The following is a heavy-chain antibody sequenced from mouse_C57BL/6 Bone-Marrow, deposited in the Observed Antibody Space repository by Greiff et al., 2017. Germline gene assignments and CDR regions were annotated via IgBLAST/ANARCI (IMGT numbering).Heavy chain of an antibody. V-gene: IGHV1-26*01. CDR1: GYTFTDYY. J-gene: IGHJ2*01. CDR3: ARVPQAIYYYGSSYLYFDY. D-gene: IGHD1-1*01. Sequence: EVQLQQSGPELVKPGASVKISCKASGYTFTDYYMNWVKQSHGKSLEWIGDINPNNGGTSYNQKFKGKATLTVDKSSSTAYMELRSLTSEDSAVYYCARVPQAIYYYGSSYLYFDYWGQGTTLTVSS. CDR2: INPNNGGT.